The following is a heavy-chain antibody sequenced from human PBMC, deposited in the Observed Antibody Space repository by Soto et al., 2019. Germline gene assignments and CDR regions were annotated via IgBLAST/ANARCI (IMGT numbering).Heavy chain of an antibody. V-gene: IGHV1-2*04. D-gene: IGHD6-19*01. J-gene: IGHJ5*02. CDR1: GYTFTGYC. CDR2: INPNSGGT. Sequence: ASVKGSCKASGYTFTGYCMHWVRQAPGQGLEWMGWINPNSGGTNYAQKFQGWVTMTRDTSISTAYMELSRLRSDDTAVYYCARDSYPLSGAGTGRLNWFDPWGQGTLVTVSS. CDR3: ARDSYPLSGAGTGRLNWFDP.